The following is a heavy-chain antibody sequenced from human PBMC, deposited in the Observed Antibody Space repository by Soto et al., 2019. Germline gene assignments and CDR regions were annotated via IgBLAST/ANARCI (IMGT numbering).Heavy chain of an antibody. Sequence: XSVKVSYKAFGYTFTSYGIIWVRQAPGQGLEWMGWISAYNGNTNYAQKVQGRVTMTTDTSTSTAYMELRSLRYEDTAVYYCAREDKRVAESPGEVFDIWGQGTEVTVSS. CDR3: AREDKRVAESPGEVFDI. V-gene: IGHV1-18*01. D-gene: IGHD6-19*01. CDR1: GYTFTSYG. CDR2: ISAYNGNT. J-gene: IGHJ3*02.